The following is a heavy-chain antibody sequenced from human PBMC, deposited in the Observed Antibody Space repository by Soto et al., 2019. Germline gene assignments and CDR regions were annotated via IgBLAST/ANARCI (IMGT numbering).Heavy chain of an antibody. J-gene: IGHJ4*02. Sequence: QVQLVQSGAEVKNPGASMRVSCRTSGFSFSSFEIHWVRQAPGQGLEWVGRITLTSGDTVFEQNFQGRAAMTRNTSVSIADMELSGLKVEDTAVYYCARGRGGGVGVMLDHWGQGTPVTVSS. D-gene: IGHD2-8*01. CDR3: ARGRGGGVGVMLDH. CDR1: GFSFSSFE. V-gene: IGHV1-8*01. CDR2: ITLTSGDT.